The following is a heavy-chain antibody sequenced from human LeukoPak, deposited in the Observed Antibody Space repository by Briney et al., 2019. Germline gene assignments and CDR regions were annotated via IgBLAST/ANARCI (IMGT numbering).Heavy chain of an antibody. D-gene: IGHD2-2*01. CDR3: ARKFDCSSTSCEGA. CDR1: GFTFSSYS. V-gene: IGHV3-48*01. Sequence: GGSLRLSCAASGFTFSSYSMNWVRQAPGKGLEWVSYFSSNSRTIYYGDSVKGRFTISRDNARNSLYLQMNSLRAEDTAVYYCARKFDCSSTSCEGAWGQGTLVTVSS. J-gene: IGHJ5*02. CDR2: FSSNSRTI.